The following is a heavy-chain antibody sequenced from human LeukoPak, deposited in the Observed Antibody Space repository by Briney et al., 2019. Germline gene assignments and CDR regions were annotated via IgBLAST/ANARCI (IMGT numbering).Heavy chain of an antibody. CDR1: GFTFSSRW. CDR2: INTDGSTT. V-gene: IGHV3-74*01. J-gene: IGHJ6*02. D-gene: IGHD2/OR15-2a*01. CDR3: ARDISRTMDV. Sequence: GGSLRLSCVASGFTFSSRWMHWVRHAPGKGLVWVSIINTDGSTTRYADFVEGRFTISRDNARNTLYLEMNSLRVEDTAVYFCARDISRTMDVWGQGTTVTV.